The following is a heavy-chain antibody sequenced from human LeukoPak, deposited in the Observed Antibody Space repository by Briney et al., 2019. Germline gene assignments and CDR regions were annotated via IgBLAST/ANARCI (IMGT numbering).Heavy chain of an antibody. V-gene: IGHV4-59*01. D-gene: IGHD3-22*01. CDR2: FYHSGST. CDR1: GGCNSHYY. CDR3: ARGQWLPVFDF. Sequence: PSETLSLTCSVSGGCNSHYYWSWIRQPPGKGLEWIGYFYHSGSTNYNPSLKSRVTISVDTSKNHFSLKLSSVTAADTAVYYCARGQWLPVFDFWGQGTLVTVSS. J-gene: IGHJ4*02.